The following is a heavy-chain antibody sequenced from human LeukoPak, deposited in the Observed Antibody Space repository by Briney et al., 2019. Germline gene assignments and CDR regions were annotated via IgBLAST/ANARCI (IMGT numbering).Heavy chain of an antibody. V-gene: IGHV1-46*01. CDR1: GYTLTSYY. CDR3: AKNQIVVVITPYFDY. CDR2: INPSGGSI. D-gene: IGHD3-22*01. Sequence: ASVKVSCKASGYTLTSYYMHWVRQAPGQGLEWMGIINPSGGSISYAQKFQGRVTMTRDTSTSTVYMELSSLRSEDTAVYYCAKNQIVVVITPYFDYWGQGTLVTVSS. J-gene: IGHJ4*02.